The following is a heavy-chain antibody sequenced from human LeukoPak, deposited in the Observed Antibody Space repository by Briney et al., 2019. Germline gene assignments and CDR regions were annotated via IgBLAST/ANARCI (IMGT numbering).Heavy chain of an antibody. CDR2: INPNSGGT. D-gene: IGHD4-17*01. J-gene: IGHJ3*02. V-gene: IGHV1-2*02. Sequence: GASVKVSCKASGYTFTGYYMHWVRQAPGQGLEWMGWINPNSGGTNYAQKFQGRVTMTRDTSISTAYMELSRLRSDDTAVYYCARTMITVTTSDAFDIWGQGTMVTVSS. CDR1: GYTFTGYY. CDR3: ARTMITVTTSDAFDI.